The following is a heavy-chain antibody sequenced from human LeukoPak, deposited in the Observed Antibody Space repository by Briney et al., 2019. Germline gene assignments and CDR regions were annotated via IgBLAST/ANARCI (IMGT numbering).Heavy chain of an antibody. D-gene: IGHD2/OR15-2a*01. J-gene: IGHJ4*02. CDR3: ASRTNFLWAAYFDY. CDR2: ISYDGSNK. Sequence: GRSLRLSCAASGFTFSSYGMHWVRQAPGKGLEWVAVISYDGSNKYYADSVKGRFTISRDNSKNTLYLQMNSLRAEDTAVYYCASRTNFLWAAYFDYRGQGTLVTVSS. CDR1: GFTFSSYG. V-gene: IGHV3-30*03.